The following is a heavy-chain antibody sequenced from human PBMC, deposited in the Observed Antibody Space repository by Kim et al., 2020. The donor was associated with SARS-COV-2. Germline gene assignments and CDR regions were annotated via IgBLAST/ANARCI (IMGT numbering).Heavy chain of an antibody. D-gene: IGHD3-22*01. J-gene: IGHJ3*02. Sequence: GRFTISRDNAKNSLYLQMNSLRAEDTAVYYCARDRDYYDSSGYYSLAFDIWGQGTMVTVSS. V-gene: IGHV3-11*06. CDR3: ARDRDYYDSSGYYSLAFDI.